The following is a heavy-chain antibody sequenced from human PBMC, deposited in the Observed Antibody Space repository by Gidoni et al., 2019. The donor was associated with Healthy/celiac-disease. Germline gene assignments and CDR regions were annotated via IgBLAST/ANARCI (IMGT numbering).Heavy chain of an antibody. CDR3: ARDRSATVTIEGSEIDY. D-gene: IGHD4-17*01. V-gene: IGHV3-48*03. CDR1: GFTFRSYE. J-gene: IGHJ4*02. Sequence: EVQLVESGGGLVQPGGSLRLSCAASGFTFRSYEMNWVRQAPGKGLEWVSYISSSGSTIYYADSVKGRFTISRDNAKNSLYLQMNSLRAEDTAVYYCARDRSATVTIEGSEIDYWGQGTLVTVSS. CDR2: ISSSGSTI.